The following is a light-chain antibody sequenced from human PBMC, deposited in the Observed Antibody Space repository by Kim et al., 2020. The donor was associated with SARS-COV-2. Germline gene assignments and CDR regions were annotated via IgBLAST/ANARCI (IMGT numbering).Light chain of an antibody. CDR3: AAWDDSLNGWV. CDR2: SNN. Sequence: GQKSTLTCSRNGSNSGSNSVNWNQQLPGTAPKLLIYSNNRRPSGVPDRFSGSKSGTSASLAISGLQSEDEADYSCAAWDDSLNGWVFGGGTQLTVL. V-gene: IGLV1-44*01. CDR1: GSNSGSNS. J-gene: IGLJ3*02.